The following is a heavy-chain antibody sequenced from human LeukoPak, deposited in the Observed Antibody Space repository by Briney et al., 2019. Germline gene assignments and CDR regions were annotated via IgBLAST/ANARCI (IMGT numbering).Heavy chain of an antibody. CDR1: GFTVSSNY. CDR2: IYSGGST. J-gene: IGHJ4*02. Sequence: GGSLRLSCAASGFTVSSNYMSWVRQAPGKGLEWVSVIYSGGSTYYADSVKGRFTISRDNSKNTLYLQMNSLRAEDTAVYYCARDRVDYGDYAYWGQGTLVTVSS. CDR3: ARDRVDYGDYAY. D-gene: IGHD4-17*01. V-gene: IGHV3-66*01.